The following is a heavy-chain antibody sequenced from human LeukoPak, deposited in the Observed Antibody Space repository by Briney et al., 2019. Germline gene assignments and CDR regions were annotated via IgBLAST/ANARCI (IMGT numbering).Heavy chain of an antibody. CDR2: IYHSGST. CDR3: ASASRGVYDFWSGYRDY. J-gene: IGHJ4*02. CDR1: GYSISSGYY. Sequence: PSETLSLTCAVSGYSISSGYYWGWIRQPPGKGLEWIGSIYHSGSTYHNPSLKSRVTISVDTSKNQFSLKLSSVTAADTAVYYCASASRGVYDFWSGYRDYWGQGTLVTVSS. V-gene: IGHV4-38-2*01. D-gene: IGHD3-3*01.